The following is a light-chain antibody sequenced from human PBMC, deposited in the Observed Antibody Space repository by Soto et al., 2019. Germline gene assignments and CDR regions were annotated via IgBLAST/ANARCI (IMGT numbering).Light chain of an antibody. V-gene: IGKV3-15*01. CDR2: DAS. J-gene: IGKJ5*01. CDR3: QQYNNWPPGIT. Sequence: EIVLTQAPATLSVSPGERPTLSCRASQSVSSYLAWYQQKPGQAPXXLXXDASTRATGIPARFSGSGSGTEFTLTISSLQSEDFAVYYCQQYNNWPPGITFGQGTRLENK. CDR1: QSVSSY.